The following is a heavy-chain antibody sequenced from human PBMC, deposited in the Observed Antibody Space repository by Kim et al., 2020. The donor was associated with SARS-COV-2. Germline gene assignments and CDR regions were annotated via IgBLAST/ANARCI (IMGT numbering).Heavy chain of an antibody. D-gene: IGHD3-10*01. CDR2: IYHNGNT. CDR1: GTPITTYY. J-gene: IGHJ6*03. Sequence: SETLSLTCSVSGTPITTYYWSWIRQSPGKGLEWIGSIYHNGNTKDNPSLRSRLTISIDTSRNQFSLRLRSVTAADTAVYYCASQITFCVGGYMNVWGKG. V-gene: IGHV4-59*08. CDR3: ASQITFCVGGYMNV.